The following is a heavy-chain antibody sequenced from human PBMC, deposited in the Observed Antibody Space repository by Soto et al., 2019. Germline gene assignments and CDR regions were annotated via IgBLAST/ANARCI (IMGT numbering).Heavy chain of an antibody. J-gene: IGHJ6*02. CDR3: ARAARDYRGGYYYGMDV. CDR1: GFTFSSYG. D-gene: IGHD4-4*01. V-gene: IGHV3-33*01. Sequence: QVQLVESGGGVVQPGRSLRLSCAASGFTFSSYGMHWVRQAPGKALEWVAVIWYDGSNKYYADSVKGRFTISRDNSKNTLYLQMNSPGAEDTAMYYCARAARDYRGGYYYGMDVWGQGSTVTVSS. CDR2: IWYDGSNK.